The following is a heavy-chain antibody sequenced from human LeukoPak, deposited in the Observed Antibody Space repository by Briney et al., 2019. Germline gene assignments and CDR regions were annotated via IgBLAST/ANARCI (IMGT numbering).Heavy chain of an antibody. CDR1: GFTFISSA. CDR2: IVVGSGNT. V-gene: IGHV1-58*01. J-gene: IGHJ4*02. D-gene: IGHD3-22*01. CDR3: AADPSYSSGYRYYFDY. Sequence: SVRVSCMTSGFTFISSAVQWVRQARGPRLEWIGWIVVGSGNTNYAQKFQQRVTITRDMSTSTAYMELSSLRSEDTAVCYCAADPSYSSGYRYYFDYWGQGTLVTVSS.